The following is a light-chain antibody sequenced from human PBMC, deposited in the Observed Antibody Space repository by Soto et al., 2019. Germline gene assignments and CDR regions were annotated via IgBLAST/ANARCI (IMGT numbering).Light chain of an antibody. J-gene: IGKJ2*01. CDR2: GAS. Sequence: EIVLTQSPGTLSLSPGERATLSCRASQSVSSSYLAWYQQKPGQAPRLLIYGASSRATGIPDSFSGSGSGTDFPLTISRLEPDDFAVYYCQQYGSSPPKYTVGQGTKLEIK. CDR3: QQYGSSPPKYT. V-gene: IGKV3-20*01. CDR1: QSVSSSY.